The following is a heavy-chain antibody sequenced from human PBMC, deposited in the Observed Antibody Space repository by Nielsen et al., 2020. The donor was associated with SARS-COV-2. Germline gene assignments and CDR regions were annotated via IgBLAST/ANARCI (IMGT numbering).Heavy chain of an antibody. D-gene: IGHD1-1*01. CDR1: GFTFSSYA. CDR3: AKGTVLDH. V-gene: IGHV3-23*01. J-gene: IGHJ4*02. CDR2: INDNGAST. Sequence: GESLKISCEASGFTFSSYAMSWVRQAPGKGLEWVSGINDNGASTDYADSVKGRFTISRDNAKNTLYLQMDSLRAEDTAMYYCAKGTVLDHWGQGTLVTVSS.